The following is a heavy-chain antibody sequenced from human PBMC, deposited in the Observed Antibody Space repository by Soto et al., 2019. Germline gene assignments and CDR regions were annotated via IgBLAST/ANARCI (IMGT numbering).Heavy chain of an antibody. CDR1: GFTFSNHW. CDR2: VKQDGSEI. V-gene: IGHV3-7*05. J-gene: IGHJ4*02. CDR3: ARDPGISSGWYYFDY. Sequence: EVHLVESGGGLVQSGGSLRLSCAASGFTFSNHWMTWVRQAPGKGLEWVASVKQDGSEIYYGDSVKGRFTISRDNAKNSLFLQLNSLRAEDTAMYYCARDPGISSGWYYFDYWDQGTLVTVSS. D-gene: IGHD6-19*01.